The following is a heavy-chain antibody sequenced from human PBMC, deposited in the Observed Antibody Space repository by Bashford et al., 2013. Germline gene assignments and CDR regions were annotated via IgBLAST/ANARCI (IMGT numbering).Heavy chain of an antibody. D-gene: IGHD3-22*01. CDR1: GYTLTELS. CDR3: ARVRSHDSSGYYTGRGAFDI. V-gene: IGHV1-18*01. Sequence: ASVKVSCKVSGYTLTELSMHWVRQAPGKGLEWMGWISAYNGNTNYAQKLQGRVTMTTDTSTSTAYMELRSLRSDDTAVYYCARVRSHDSSGYYTGRGAFDIWGQGTMVTVSS. CDR2: ISAYNGNT. J-gene: IGHJ3*02.